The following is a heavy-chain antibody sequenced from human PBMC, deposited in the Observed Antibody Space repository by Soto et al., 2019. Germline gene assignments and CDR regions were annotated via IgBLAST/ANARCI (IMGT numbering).Heavy chain of an antibody. J-gene: IGHJ4*02. CDR1: GIAFSSYW. D-gene: IGHD2-2*01. CDR3: TRPARECNRPGCAN. CDR2: INQDGSES. Sequence: EVQLVESGGGLVQPGGSLRLSCVVSGIAFSSYWMSWVRQAPGKGLEWVANINQDGSESYYVDSVKGRFTISRDNAKNSLYLQMTSLRAEDTAMYYCTRPARECNRPGCANWGQGTLITVSS. V-gene: IGHV3-7*01.